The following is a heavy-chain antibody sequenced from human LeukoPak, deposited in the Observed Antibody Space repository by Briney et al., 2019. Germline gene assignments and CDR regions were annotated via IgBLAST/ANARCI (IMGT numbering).Heavy chain of an antibody. V-gene: IGHV3-53*01. J-gene: IGHJ4*02. CDR3: AKASSWELLFYFDY. CDR2: IYGDGRT. Sequence: PGGSLRLSCAASGFTVSNMYMTWVRQAPGKGLEWVSLIYGDGRTSYADSVKGRFTISRDNSKNTLYLQMNSLRAEDTAVYYCAKASSWELLFYFDYWGQGTLVTVSS. D-gene: IGHD1-26*01. CDR1: GFTVSNMY.